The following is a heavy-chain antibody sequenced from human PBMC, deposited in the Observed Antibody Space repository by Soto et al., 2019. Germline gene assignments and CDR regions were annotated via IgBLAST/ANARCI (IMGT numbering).Heavy chain of an antibody. Sequence: PGGSLRLSCAASGFTFRSYRMHWVRQAPGKGLVWVSRINSDGSSTSYADSVKGRFTISRDNAKNTLYLQMNSLRAEDTAVYYCARIFYDFWSGYEPYYMDVWGKGTTVTVSS. CDR3: ARIFYDFWSGYEPYYMDV. D-gene: IGHD3-3*01. J-gene: IGHJ6*03. CDR2: INSDGSST. V-gene: IGHV3-74*01. CDR1: GFTFRSYR.